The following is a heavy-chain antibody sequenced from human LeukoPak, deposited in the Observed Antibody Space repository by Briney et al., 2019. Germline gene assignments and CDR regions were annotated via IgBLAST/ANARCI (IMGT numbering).Heavy chain of an antibody. CDR3: ATEKLVERGDDAFDI. D-gene: IGHD2-21*01. Sequence: GASVKVSCKVSGYTLTELSMHWVRQAPGKGLEWMGGFDPEDGETIYAQKFQGRVTMTEDTSTDTAYMELSSLRSEDTAVYYCATEKLVERGDDAFDIWGQGTMVTVSS. CDR2: FDPEDGET. V-gene: IGHV1-24*01. CDR1: GYTLTELS. J-gene: IGHJ3*02.